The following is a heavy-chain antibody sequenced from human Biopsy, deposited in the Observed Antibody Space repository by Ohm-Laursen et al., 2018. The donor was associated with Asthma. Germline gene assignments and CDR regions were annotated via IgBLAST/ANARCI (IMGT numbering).Heavy chain of an antibody. D-gene: IGHD2-21*01. CDR3: VRWRSGYPDHYSDF. Sequence: SLRLSCAASGFTFSNYDMHWARQAPGKGLEWVALISSDVREWYADSVKGGFTISRDNSKNTLDLQMNSLRGDDTAVYYCVRWRSGYPDHYSDFWGLGTLVTVSS. CDR1: GFTFSNYD. V-gene: IGHV3-30*03. J-gene: IGHJ4*02. CDR2: ISSDVRE.